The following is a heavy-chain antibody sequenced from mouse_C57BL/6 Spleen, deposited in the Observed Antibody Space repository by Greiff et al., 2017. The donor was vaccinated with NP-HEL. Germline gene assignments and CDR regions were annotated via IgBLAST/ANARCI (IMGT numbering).Heavy chain of an antibody. D-gene: IGHD2-1*01. V-gene: IGHV5-12*01. CDR1: GFTFSDYY. CDR2: ISNGGGST. J-gene: IGHJ2*01. CDR3: ARQYGNYVYFDY. Sequence: EVKLEESGGGLVQPGGSLKLSCAASGFTFSDYYMYWVRQTPEKRLEWVAYISNGGGSTYYPDTVKGRFTISRDNAKNTLYLQMSRLKSEDTAMYYCARQYGNYVYFDYWGQGTTLTVSS.